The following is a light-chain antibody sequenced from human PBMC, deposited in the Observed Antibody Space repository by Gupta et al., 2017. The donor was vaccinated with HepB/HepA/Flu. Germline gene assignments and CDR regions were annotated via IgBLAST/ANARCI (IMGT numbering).Light chain of an antibody. Sequence: DIQMTPSPSSLSASVGDRVIITCRASQSISNYLYWYQQKPGKAPNLLIFASSRLQSGVPTRFSASGSGTDFILTISRLQPDDFTTYYCQQRANTPITFGHGTKVQIK. CDR2: ASS. CDR3: QQRANTPIT. CDR1: QSISNY. V-gene: IGKV1-39*01. J-gene: IGKJ3*01.